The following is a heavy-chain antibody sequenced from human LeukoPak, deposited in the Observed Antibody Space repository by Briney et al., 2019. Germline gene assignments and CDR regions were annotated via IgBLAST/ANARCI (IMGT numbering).Heavy chain of an antibody. Sequence: PGGSLRLSCAASGFTFSSYWMHWVRQAPGKGLVWVSRINSDGSSTSYADSVKGRFTISRDNAKNTLYLQMNSLRAEDTAVYYCARAREYDFWSGPYMDVWGKGTTVTVSS. D-gene: IGHD3-3*01. V-gene: IGHV3-74*01. CDR2: INSDGSST. CDR3: ARAREYDFWSGPYMDV. J-gene: IGHJ6*04. CDR1: GFTFSSYW.